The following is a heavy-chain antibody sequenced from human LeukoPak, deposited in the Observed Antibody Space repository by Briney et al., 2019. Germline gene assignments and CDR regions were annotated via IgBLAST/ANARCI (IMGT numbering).Heavy chain of an antibody. CDR1: GFTFSRLW. V-gene: IGHV3-7*01. J-gene: IGHJ4*02. CDR3: GVVY. Sequence: GSLRPSCAAPGFTFSRLWITWVRQAPGKGLEWVANIKPDGSETYYVDSVEGRFTISRDNAKNSLYLQMNSLRAEDTALYYCGVVYWGQGTLVTVSS. CDR2: IKPDGSET.